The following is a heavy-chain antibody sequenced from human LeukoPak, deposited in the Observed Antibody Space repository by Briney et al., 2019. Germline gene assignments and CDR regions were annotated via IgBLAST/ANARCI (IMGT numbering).Heavy chain of an antibody. V-gene: IGHV3-48*03. CDR2: ISSSGSTI. J-gene: IGHJ4*02. CDR1: GFTFSSYE. Sequence: GGSLRLSCAASGFTFSSYEMNWVRQAPGKGLEWVSYISSSGSTIYYADSVKGRFTISRDNAKNSLYLQMNSLRADDTAIYYCARANYGPDYWGQGTLVTVSS. CDR3: ARANYGPDY. D-gene: IGHD4-17*01.